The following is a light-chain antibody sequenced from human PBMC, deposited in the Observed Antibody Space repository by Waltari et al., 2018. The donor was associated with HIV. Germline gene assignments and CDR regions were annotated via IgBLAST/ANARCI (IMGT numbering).Light chain of an antibody. CDR2: EAT. CDR1: TSDVGYYNY. CDR3: SSYAGSNGLL. V-gene: IGLV2-8*01. J-gene: IGLJ2*01. Sequence: QSALTQPPSASESPGQSVTISCTGTTSDVGYYNYVSWYQQHPGKAPKLILYEATDRPSVVPDRFSGSRSGNTASLTVSVLQPEDEADYYCSSYAGSNGLLFGGGTRLTVL.